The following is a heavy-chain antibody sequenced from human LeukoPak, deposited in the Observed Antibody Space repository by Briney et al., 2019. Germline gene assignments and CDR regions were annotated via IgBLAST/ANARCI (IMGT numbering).Heavy chain of an antibody. CDR2: IIPILGIA. Sequence: SVKVSCKASGGTFSSYAISWVRQAPGQGLEWMGRIIPILGIANYAQKFQGRVTITADKSTSTAYMELSSLRSEDTAAYYCARVGEGILGSGYYFDYWGQGTLVTVSS. V-gene: IGHV1-69*04. D-gene: IGHD2-15*01. CDR3: ARVGEGILGSGYYFDY. CDR1: GGTFSSYA. J-gene: IGHJ4*02.